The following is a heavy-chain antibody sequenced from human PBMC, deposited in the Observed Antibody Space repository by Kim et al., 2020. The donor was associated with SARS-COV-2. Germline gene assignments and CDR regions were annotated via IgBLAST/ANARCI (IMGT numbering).Heavy chain of an antibody. CDR1: GYSFTSYW. Sequence: GESLKISCKGSGYSFTSYWIGWVRQMPGKGLEWMRIINPGDSDTTYSPSFQCKVTISADKSISTASLQRSSLKASYTAMYYCSRRNYDIFTGPAAGYWGQGTLVTVSS. J-gene: IGHJ4*02. V-gene: IGHV5-51*01. D-gene: IGHD3-9*01. CDR3: SRRNYDIFTGPAAGY. CDR2: INPGDSDT.